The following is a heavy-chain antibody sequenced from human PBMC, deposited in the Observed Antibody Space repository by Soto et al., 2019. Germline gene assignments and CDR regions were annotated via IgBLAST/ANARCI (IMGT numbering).Heavy chain of an antibody. J-gene: IGHJ5*02. Sequence: SETLSLTCAVYGGSFSGYYLSWIRQPPGKGLEWIGEINHSGSTYYNPSLKSRVTISVDRSKNQFSLKLSSLTAADTAVHYCARVPGPWGQGTLVTVS. CDR1: GGSFSGYY. CDR3: ARVPGP. V-gene: IGHV4-34*01. CDR2: INHSGST.